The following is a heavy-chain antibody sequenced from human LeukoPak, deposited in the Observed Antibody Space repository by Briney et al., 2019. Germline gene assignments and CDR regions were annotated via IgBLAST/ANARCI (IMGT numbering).Heavy chain of an antibody. CDR1: GDTVSSNSTA. CDR3: ARDRSITMVRGVIGFDI. J-gene: IGHJ3*02. Sequence: SQTLSLTCAISGDTVSSNSTAWNCIRQSPSRGLEWLVRTYYRSKWYNDYAVSVKSRITINPDTSKNQFSLQLNSVTPEDTAVYYCARDRSITMVRGVIGFDIWGQGTMVTVSS. D-gene: IGHD3-10*01. CDR2: TYYRSKWYN. V-gene: IGHV6-1*01.